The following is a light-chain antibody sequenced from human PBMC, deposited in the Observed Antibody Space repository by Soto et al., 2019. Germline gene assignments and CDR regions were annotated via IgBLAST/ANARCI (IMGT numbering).Light chain of an antibody. J-gene: IGLJ2*01. CDR2: GNS. CDR1: SSNIGAGYD. CDR3: QSYDSSLSGDVV. Sequence: QSVLTQPPSVSGAPGQRVTISCTGSSSNIGAGYDVHWYQQLPGTAPKLLIYGNSNRPSGVPDRFSGSKSGTSASLAITGLQAEDEADYDCQSYDSSLSGDVVFGGGTQLPVL. V-gene: IGLV1-40*01.